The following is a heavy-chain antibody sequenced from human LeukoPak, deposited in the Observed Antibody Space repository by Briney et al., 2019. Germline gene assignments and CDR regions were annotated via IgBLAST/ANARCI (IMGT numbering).Heavy chain of an antibody. V-gene: IGHV1-24*01. D-gene: IGHD2-2*01. Sequence: GASVKVSCKVSGYTLTELSMHWVRQAPGKGLEWMGGFDPEDGETIYAQKFQGRVTMTEDTSTDTAYMELSSLRSEDTAVYYCATDLVVVPAEKGSSSYGMDVWGQGTTVTVSS. CDR1: GYTLTELS. CDR2: FDPEDGET. J-gene: IGHJ6*02. CDR3: ATDLVVVPAEKGSSSYGMDV.